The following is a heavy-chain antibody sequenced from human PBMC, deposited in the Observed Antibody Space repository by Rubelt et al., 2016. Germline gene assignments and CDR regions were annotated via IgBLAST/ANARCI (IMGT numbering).Heavy chain of an antibody. CDR2: INPILGIA. CDR3: AGLQYSSGWYSDY. V-gene: IGHV1-69*04. J-gene: IGHJ4*02. Sequence: VQLVQSGAEVKKPGSSVKVSCKASGGTFSSYAISWVRQAPGQGLEWMGRINPILGIANYAVGFQGSVAVTSDKSTSTAYMELSSLRSEDTAVYYCAGLQYSSGWYSDYWGQGTLVTVSS. CDR1: GGTFSSYA. D-gene: IGHD6-19*01.